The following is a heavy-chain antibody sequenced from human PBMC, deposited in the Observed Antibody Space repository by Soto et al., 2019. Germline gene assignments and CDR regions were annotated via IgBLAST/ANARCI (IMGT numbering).Heavy chain of an antibody. CDR1: GFTFNNYA. Sequence: EVQLVDSGGGLVQPGGSLGLSCAASGFTFNNYAMNWVRQAPGMGLEWVATISNTGGGTYYADSVKGRFTISRDNSKNTLYLQMSSLRVEDTAVYYCANDRLAGNFDYWGQGTHVTVSS. CDR3: ANDRLAGNFDY. CDR2: ISNTGGGT. J-gene: IGHJ4*02. V-gene: IGHV3-23*04.